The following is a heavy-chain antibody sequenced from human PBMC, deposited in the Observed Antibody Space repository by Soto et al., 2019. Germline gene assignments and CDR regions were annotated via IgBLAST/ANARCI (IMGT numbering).Heavy chain of an antibody. J-gene: IGHJ4*02. CDR1: GRSISSGDHS. CDR3: ARHNYGSGSTYFDY. D-gene: IGHD3-10*01. Sequence: SETLSLTCAVSGRSISSGDHSWSWIRQPPGKGLEWIGYIYHSGSTYYNPSLKSRLTISVDTSKNQFSLKLNSMTAADTAVYYCARHNYGSGSTYFDYWGQGTLVTVSS. CDR2: IYHSGST. V-gene: IGHV4-30-2*01.